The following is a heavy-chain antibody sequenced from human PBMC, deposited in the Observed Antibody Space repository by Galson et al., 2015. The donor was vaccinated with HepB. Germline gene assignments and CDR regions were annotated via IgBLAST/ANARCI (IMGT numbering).Heavy chain of an antibody. CDR1: GFTFTSYG. V-gene: IGHV3-33*01. Sequence: SLRLSCAASGFTFTSYGMHWVRQAPGKGLEWVAVIWYDGSNKYYADSVKGRFTISRDNSKNTLYLQMNSLRAEDTAVYYCAREEPWSVVTPKPIDYWGQGTLVTVSS. CDR3: AREEPWSVVTPKPIDY. CDR2: IWYDGSNK. J-gene: IGHJ4*02. D-gene: IGHD4-23*01.